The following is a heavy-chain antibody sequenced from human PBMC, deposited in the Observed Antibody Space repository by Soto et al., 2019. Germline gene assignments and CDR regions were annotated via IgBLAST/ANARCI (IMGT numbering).Heavy chain of an antibody. J-gene: IGHJ4*02. CDR3: ARDQESITDRILQY. V-gene: IGHV1-18*01. CDR2: ISAYNGNT. D-gene: IGHD3-10*01. CDR1: GDTFASFG. Sequence: ASVKVSCKASGDTFASFGFSWVRQAPGQGLEWLGWISAYNGNTHYAQKVRDRVTLTTDTSTNTAYMELRSLTSDDTAVYYCARDQESITDRILQYWGQGTRVTVSS.